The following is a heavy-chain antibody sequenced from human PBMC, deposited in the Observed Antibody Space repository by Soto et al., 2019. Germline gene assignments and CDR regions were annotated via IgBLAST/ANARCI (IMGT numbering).Heavy chain of an antibody. J-gene: IGHJ3*02. CDR2: ISGSGGST. Sequence: EVQLLESGGGLVQPGGSLRLSCAASGFTFSSYAMSWVRQAPGKGLEWVSAISGSGGSTYYADSVKGRFTISRDNSKNTLYLQMNSLRAEDTAVYYCAKDDDRKVGAPNAFDIWGQGTMVTVSS. V-gene: IGHV3-23*01. CDR1: GFTFSSYA. D-gene: IGHD1-1*01. CDR3: AKDDDRKVGAPNAFDI.